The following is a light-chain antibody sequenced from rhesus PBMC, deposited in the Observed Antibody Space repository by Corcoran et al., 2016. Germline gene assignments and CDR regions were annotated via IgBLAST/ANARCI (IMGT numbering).Light chain of an antibody. CDR2: DAS. Sequence: EIVLTQSPAFHSVTLKERVTITCQASQSIGNNLHWYQQKPDQSPRLLSKDASQAISGVPSRFRGSGSGTNFTLTISSLEAEDGATYYCQQSSSFPRTFGQGTKVEIK. CDR1: QSIGNN. V-gene: IGKV6-55*01. J-gene: IGKJ1*01. CDR3: QQSSSFPRT.